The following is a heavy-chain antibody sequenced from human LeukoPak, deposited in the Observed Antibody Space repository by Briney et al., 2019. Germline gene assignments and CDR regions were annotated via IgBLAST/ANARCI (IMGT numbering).Heavy chain of an antibody. D-gene: IGHD2-2*01. CDR2: INHSGST. CDR1: GGSFSGYY. Sequence: SETLSLTCAVYGGSFSGYYWSWIRQPPGKGLEWIGEINHSGSTNYNPSLKSRVTISVDTSKNQFSLKLSSVTAADTAVYYCARDGSVVVPAAMGAFDIWGQGTMVTVSS. V-gene: IGHV4-34*01. J-gene: IGHJ3*02. CDR3: ARDGSVVVPAAMGAFDI.